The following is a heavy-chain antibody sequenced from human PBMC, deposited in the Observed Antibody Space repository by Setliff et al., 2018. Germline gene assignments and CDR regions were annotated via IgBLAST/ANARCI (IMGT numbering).Heavy chain of an antibody. V-gene: IGHV3-21*01. J-gene: IGHJ4*02. CDR2: ISSSSSYI. CDR3: ASDSGSYMTNFDY. Sequence: GGSLRLSCAASGFTFSSYGMHWVRQAPGKGLEWVSSISSSSSYIYYADSVKGRFTISRDNAKNSLYLQMNSLRAEDTAVYYCASDSGSYMTNFDYWGQGTLVTVSS. D-gene: IGHD1-26*01. CDR1: GFTFSSYG.